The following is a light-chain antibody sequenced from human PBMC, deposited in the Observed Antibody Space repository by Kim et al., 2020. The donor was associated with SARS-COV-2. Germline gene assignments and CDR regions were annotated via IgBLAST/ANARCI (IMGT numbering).Light chain of an antibody. Sequence: EIVLTQSPGTLSLSPGKRVTLSCRASQTISNNYLAWYQQKPGQAPRLLIYGASIRAAGVPDRFSGSGSGTDFTLTISRLEPEDFAVYYCQHYGTSPFAFGQGTRLEIK. CDR1: QTISNNY. V-gene: IGKV3-20*01. J-gene: IGKJ5*01. CDR2: GAS. CDR3: QHYGTSPFA.